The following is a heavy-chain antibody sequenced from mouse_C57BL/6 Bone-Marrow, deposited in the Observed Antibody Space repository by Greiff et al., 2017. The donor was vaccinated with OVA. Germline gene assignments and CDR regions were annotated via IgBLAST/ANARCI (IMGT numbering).Heavy chain of an antibody. J-gene: IGHJ2*01. CDR3: ARSRFRYFDY. V-gene: IGHV1-82*01. CDR2: IYTGDGDN. CDR1: GYAFSSSW. Sequence: VQLLQSGPELVKPGASVKISCKASGYAFSSSWMNWVKQRPGKGLEWLGWIYTGDGDNNYDGKFKGKVTLTADKSSSTAYMQLSSRSSEDSAVYFCARSRFRYFDYWGQGTTLTVSS.